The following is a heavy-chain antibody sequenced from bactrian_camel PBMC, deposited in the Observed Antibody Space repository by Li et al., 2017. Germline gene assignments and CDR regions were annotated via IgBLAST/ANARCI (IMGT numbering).Heavy chain of an antibody. CDR2: VYTAGGST. V-gene: IGHV3S1*01. CDR3: AADQGTYCSGGTCCLLIPEYNY. J-gene: IGHJ4*01. D-gene: IGHD2*01. Sequence: HVQLVESGGGTVQAGGSLRLSCAASGYAFGSYCMGWFRHAPGKKREAVAAVYTAGGSTDYADSVKGRFTISQDNAKNTLYLQMNTLKPEDTAMYYCAADQGTYCSGGTCCLLIPEYNYSGQGTQVTVS. CDR1: GYAFGSYC.